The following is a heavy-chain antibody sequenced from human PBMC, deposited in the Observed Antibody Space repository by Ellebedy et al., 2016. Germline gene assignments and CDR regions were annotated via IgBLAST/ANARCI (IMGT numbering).Heavy chain of an antibody. D-gene: IGHD2-15*01. CDR2: IIPILGIA. V-gene: IGHV1-69*04. Sequence: ASVKVSCKASGGTFSSYAISWVRQAPGQGLEWMGRIIPILGIANYAQKFQGRVTITADKSTSTAYMELSSLGSEDTAVYYCARATGYQYYFDYWGQGTLVTVSS. CDR3: ARATGYQYYFDY. CDR1: GGTFSSYA. J-gene: IGHJ4*02.